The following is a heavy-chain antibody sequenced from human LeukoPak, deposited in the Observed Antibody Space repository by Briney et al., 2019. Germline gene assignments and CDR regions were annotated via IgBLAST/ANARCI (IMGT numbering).Heavy chain of an antibody. J-gene: IGHJ3*02. V-gene: IGHV4-30-2*01. CDR2: IYHSGST. CDR3: ARAPMVRGVITDAFDI. Sequence: SETLSLTCTVSGDSISSGSYSWTWIRQPPGKGLEWIGYIYHSGSTYYNPSLKSRVTISVDRSKNQFSLKLSSVTAADTAVYYCARAPMVRGVITDAFDIWGQGTMVTVSS. CDR1: GDSISSGSYS. D-gene: IGHD3-10*01.